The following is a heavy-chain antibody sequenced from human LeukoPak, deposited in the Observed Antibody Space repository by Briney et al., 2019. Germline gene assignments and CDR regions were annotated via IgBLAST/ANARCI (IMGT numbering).Heavy chain of an antibody. D-gene: IGHD3-10*01. Sequence: GGSLRLSCAASGFTFSSYSMNWVRPAPGKGREWVSFISSSSSYIYYADSVKGRFTISRDNAKNSLYLQMNSLRAEDTAVYYCARGEYGSGSYHIDYWGQGTLVTVSS. CDR1: GFTFSSYS. CDR2: ISSSSSYI. CDR3: ARGEYGSGSYHIDY. J-gene: IGHJ4*02. V-gene: IGHV3-21*01.